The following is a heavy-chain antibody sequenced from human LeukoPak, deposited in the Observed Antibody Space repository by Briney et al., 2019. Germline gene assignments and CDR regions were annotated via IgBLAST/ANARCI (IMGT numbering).Heavy chain of an antibody. CDR1: GGSVTAYY. CDR2: ISYRGST. CDR3: ARALYARAWYAFDI. D-gene: IGHD2/OR15-2a*01. J-gene: IGHJ3*02. V-gene: IGHV4-59*02. Sequence: SETLSLTCTVSGGSVTAYYWSWIRQPPGKGLEWIGYISYRGSTNYSPSLKSRVTMLVDTSKNQFSLKLSSVTAADTAVYYCARALYARAWYAFDIWGQGTMVTDSS.